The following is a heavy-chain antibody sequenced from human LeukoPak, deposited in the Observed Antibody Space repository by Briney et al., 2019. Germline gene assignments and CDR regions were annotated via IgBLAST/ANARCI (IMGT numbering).Heavy chain of an antibody. CDR2: ISGSSYHI. J-gene: IGHJ5*02. Sequence: PGGSLRLSCAASGFTFSTCSMKWVRQAPGKALERVSSISGSSYHIYYADSVKGRFTISRDNANNLLYLQMNSLRAEDTAVYYCAKDPWGSGPEDWFDPWGQGTLVTVSS. V-gene: IGHV3-21*04. CDR1: GFTFSTCS. D-gene: IGHD3-16*01. CDR3: AKDPWGSGPEDWFDP.